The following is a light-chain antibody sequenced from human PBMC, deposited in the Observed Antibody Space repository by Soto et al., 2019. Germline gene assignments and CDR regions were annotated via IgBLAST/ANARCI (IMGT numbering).Light chain of an antibody. CDR2: DAS. CDR1: QSVSSY. J-gene: IGKJ5*01. V-gene: IGKV3-11*01. CDR3: QQRSNGPPVIT. Sequence: EIVLTQSPATLSLSPGERATLACRASQSVSSYLAWYQQKPGQAPRLLLYDASNRATGIPARFSGSGSGTDFTLTISSLEPEDCAVYYCQQRSNGPPVITLGHGTRLEL.